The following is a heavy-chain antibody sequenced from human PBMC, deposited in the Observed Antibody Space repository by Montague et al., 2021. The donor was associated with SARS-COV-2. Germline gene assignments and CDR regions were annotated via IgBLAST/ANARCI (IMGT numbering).Heavy chain of an antibody. CDR1: GGSISSGGYY. Sequence: TLSLTCTVSGGSISSGGYYWSWIHQPPGKGLEWIGYIYYSGSTYYNPSLKSRVTISVDTSKNQFSLKLGSVTAADTAVYYCARVKTPRYYDILTGYSKYYGMGVWGQGTTVTVSS. CDR2: IYYSGST. CDR3: ARVKTPRYYDILTGYSKYYGMGV. D-gene: IGHD3-9*01. J-gene: IGHJ6*02. V-gene: IGHV4-31*03.